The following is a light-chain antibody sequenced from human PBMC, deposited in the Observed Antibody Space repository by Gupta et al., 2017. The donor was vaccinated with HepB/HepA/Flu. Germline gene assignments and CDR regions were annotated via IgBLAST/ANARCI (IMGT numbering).Light chain of an antibody. CDR1: ALPKKS. J-gene: IGLJ3*02. V-gene: IGLV3-25*03. CDR2: KDS. Sequence: YELSQPPSVSVSPGQTARTTCSGDALPKKSVYWYQQKPGQAPVLVVYKDSERPSGIPERFTGASSGTIVTLSISGVQAEDEADYYCQSTDSTWVFGGGTKLTVL. CDR3: QSTDSTWV.